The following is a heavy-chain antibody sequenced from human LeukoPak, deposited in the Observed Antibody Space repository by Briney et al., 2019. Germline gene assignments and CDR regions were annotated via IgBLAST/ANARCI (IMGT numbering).Heavy chain of an antibody. CDR1: GGSFSGYY. Sequence: SETLSLTCAVYGGSFSGYYWSWIRQPPGKGLEWIGNIYYSGSTNYNPSLQSRITISVDTSKNHFSLKLSSVTAADTAVYYCARGYSSGGYSYYYGLDVWGQGTTVTVSS. V-gene: IGHV4-59*01. D-gene: IGHD3-22*01. CDR3: ARGYSSGGYSYYYGLDV. CDR2: IYYSGST. J-gene: IGHJ6*02.